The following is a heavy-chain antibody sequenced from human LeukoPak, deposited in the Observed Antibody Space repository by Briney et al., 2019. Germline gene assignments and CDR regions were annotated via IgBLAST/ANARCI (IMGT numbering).Heavy chain of an antibody. V-gene: IGHV3-23*01. Sequence: PGGSLRLSCAAAGFTFSSYGMSWVRQAPGKGLEWVSAISGSGGSTYYADSVKGRFTISRDNSKNTLYLQMNSLRAEDTAVYYCAAYSYGPLIDYWGQGTLVTVSS. J-gene: IGHJ4*02. CDR3: AAYSYGPLIDY. D-gene: IGHD5-18*01. CDR2: ISGSGGST. CDR1: GFTFSSYG.